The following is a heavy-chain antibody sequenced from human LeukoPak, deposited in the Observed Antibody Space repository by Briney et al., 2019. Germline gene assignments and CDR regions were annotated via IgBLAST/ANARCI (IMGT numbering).Heavy chain of an antibody. CDR1: GYSISSDYY. J-gene: IGHJ6*03. CDR2: MHHSGNT. D-gene: IGHD2-2*01. CDR3: ASGDLVRGRIVVVPAAIPHYYMDV. Sequence: SETVSLTCTVSGYSISSDYYWGWIRQPPGRGLEWIARMHHSGNTYYNPSLRSRVTISLDTSKNQFSLKLNSVTAADTAVYYCASGDLVRGRIVVVPAAIPHYYMDVWGKGTTVTVSS. V-gene: IGHV4-38-2*02.